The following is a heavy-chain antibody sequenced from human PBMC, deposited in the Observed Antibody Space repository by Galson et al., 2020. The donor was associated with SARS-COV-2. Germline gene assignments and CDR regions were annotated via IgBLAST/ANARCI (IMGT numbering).Heavy chain of an antibody. J-gene: IGHJ6*03. Sequence: SVKVSCKASGGTFSTYSISWVRQAPGQGLEWMGGIIPIFGTAKYAQKFQGRVTITADESTSTAYMELSSLRSEDTAVYYCARGGWEQPGWGGDYYYYYMDVWGKGTTVTGSS. CDR3: ARGGWEQPGWGGDYYYYYMDV. D-gene: IGHD1-26*01. CDR1: GGTFSTYS. V-gene: IGHV1-69*13. CDR2: IIPIFGTA.